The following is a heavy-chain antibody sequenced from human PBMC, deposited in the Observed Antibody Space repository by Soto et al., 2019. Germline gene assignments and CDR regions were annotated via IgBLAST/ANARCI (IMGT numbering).Heavy chain of an antibody. J-gene: IGHJ4*01. V-gene: IGHV5-51*01. Sequence: SLKISCKGSGYSFTTYRIAWVRQMPGKGLEWVGIIYPGDSDTRYSPSFEGHVTISVDKSISTAFLQWNSLKASDNAIYYCARHSTSAPKDYWGQGTLVTVSS. D-gene: IGHD3-10*01. CDR1: GYSFTTYR. CDR3: ARHSTSAPKDY. CDR2: IYPGDSDT.